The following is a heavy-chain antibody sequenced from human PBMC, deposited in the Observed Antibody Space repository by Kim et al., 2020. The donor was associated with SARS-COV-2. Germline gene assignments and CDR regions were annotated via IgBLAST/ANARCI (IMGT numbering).Heavy chain of an antibody. CDR1: GGSISSSSYY. Sequence: SETLSLTCTVSGGSISSSSYYWGWIRQPPGKGLEWIGSIYYSGSTYYNPSLKSRVTISVDTSKNQFSLKLSSVTAADTAVYYCARHDWVGATSGFDYWGQGTLVTVSS. CDR3: ARHDWVGATSGFDY. CDR2: IYYSGST. V-gene: IGHV4-39*01. D-gene: IGHD1-26*01. J-gene: IGHJ4*02.